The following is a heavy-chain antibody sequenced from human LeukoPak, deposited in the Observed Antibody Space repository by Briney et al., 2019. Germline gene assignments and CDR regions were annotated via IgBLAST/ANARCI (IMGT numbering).Heavy chain of an antibody. D-gene: IGHD3-22*01. CDR2: IEQDGSDT. CDR3: ARNMYYDSSGPYYFDY. CDR1: GFTFSSYW. V-gene: IGHV3-7*01. J-gene: IGHJ4*02. Sequence: GGSLRLSCAASGFTFSSYWMSWVRQSPGKGLEWVANIEQDGSDTYYVDSVKGRFTISRDNAKNSLYLQMNSLRDEDTAVYYCARNMYYDSSGPYYFDYWGQGTLVTVSS.